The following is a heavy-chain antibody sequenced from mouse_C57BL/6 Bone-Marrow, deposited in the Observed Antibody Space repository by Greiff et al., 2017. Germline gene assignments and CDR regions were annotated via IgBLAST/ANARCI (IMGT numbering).Heavy chain of an antibody. D-gene: IGHD1-2*01. Sequence: QVQLQQSGAELVRPGASVTLSCKASGYTFTDYEMHWVKQTPVHGLEWIGAIDPETGGTAYNQKFKGKAILTADKSSSTAYMELRSLTSEDSAVYYCTHYYGTWFADWGQGTLVTVSA. J-gene: IGHJ3*01. CDR1: GYTFTDYE. CDR2: IDPETGGT. V-gene: IGHV1-15*01. CDR3: THYYGTWFAD.